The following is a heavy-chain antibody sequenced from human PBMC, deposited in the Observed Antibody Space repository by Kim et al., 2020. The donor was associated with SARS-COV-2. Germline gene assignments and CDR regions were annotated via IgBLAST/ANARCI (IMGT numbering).Heavy chain of an antibody. Sequence: YPGDSDTRYSPSVQGQVTISADKSISTAYLQWSSRKASDTAMYYCARIGDYWGQGTLVTVSS. D-gene: IGHD2-15*01. CDR3: ARIGDY. V-gene: IGHV5-51*01. CDR2: YPGDSDT. J-gene: IGHJ4*02.